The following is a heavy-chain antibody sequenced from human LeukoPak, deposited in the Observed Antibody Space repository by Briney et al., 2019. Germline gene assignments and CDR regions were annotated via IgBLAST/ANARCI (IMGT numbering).Heavy chain of an antibody. CDR3: ARSGGPHSSHGAFDI. D-gene: IGHD6-13*01. V-gene: IGHV4-39*01. Sequence: PSETLSLTCTVSGDSITSGRYYWSWIRQPAGKELEWIGSIYYSGSTYYNPSLKSRVTISVDTSKNQFSLKLSSVTAADTAVYYCARSGGPHSSHGAFDIWGQGTMVTVSS. CDR2: IYYSGST. CDR1: GDSITSGRYY. J-gene: IGHJ3*02.